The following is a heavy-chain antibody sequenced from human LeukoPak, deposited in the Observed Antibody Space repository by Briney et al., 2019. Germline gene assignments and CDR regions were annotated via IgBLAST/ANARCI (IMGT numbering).Heavy chain of an antibody. Sequence: ASVKVSCKASGGTFSSYAISWVRQAPGQGLEWMGWISAYNGNTNYAQKLQGRVTMTTDTSTSTAYMELRSLRSDDTAVYYCARNVPKSLGGSYDYWGQGTLVTVSS. D-gene: IGHD1-26*01. CDR2: ISAYNGNT. J-gene: IGHJ4*02. V-gene: IGHV1-18*01. CDR3: ARNVPKSLGGSYDY. CDR1: GGTFSSYA.